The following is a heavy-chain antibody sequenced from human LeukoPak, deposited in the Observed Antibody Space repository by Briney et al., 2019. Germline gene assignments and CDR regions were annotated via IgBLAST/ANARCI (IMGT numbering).Heavy chain of an antibody. D-gene: IGHD3-22*01. CDR3: ARGSPPAYYYDSSGLDY. Sequence: SETLSLTCAVYGGSFSGYYWSWIRQPPGKGLEWIGEINHSGSTNYNPSLKSRVTISVDTSKNQFSLKLSSVTAADTAVCYCARGSPPAYYYDSSGLDYWGQGTLVTVSS. J-gene: IGHJ4*02. CDR2: INHSGST. CDR1: GGSFSGYY. V-gene: IGHV4-34*01.